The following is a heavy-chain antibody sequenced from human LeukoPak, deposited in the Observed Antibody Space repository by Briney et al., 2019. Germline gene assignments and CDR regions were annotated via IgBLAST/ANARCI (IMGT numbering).Heavy chain of an antibody. Sequence: LSGGSLRLSCAASGFTFSSYAMSWVRQAPGKGLEWVSAISGSGGSTYYADSVKGRFTISRDNSKNTLYLQMNSLRAEDTAVYYCAKIAGSDPNYYYYYMDVWGKGTTVTVSS. J-gene: IGHJ6*03. CDR2: ISGSGGST. CDR3: AKIAGSDPNYYYYYMDV. D-gene: IGHD3-10*01. CDR1: GFTFSSYA. V-gene: IGHV3-23*01.